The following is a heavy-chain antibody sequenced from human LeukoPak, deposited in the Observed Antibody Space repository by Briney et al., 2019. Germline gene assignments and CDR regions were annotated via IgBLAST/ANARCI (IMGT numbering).Heavy chain of an antibody. D-gene: IGHD3-9*01. V-gene: IGHV7-4-1*02. CDR2: INTNTGNP. CDR1: GYTFTSYA. CDR3: ARQYYDILTGYGASDDYYYSYGMDV. Sequence: ASVKVSCKASGYTFTSYAMNWVRQAPGQGLEWMGWINTNTGNPTYAQGFTGRFVFPLYTSVSTAYLQISSLKAEDTAVYYCARQYYDILTGYGASDDYYYSYGMDVWGQGTTVTVSS. J-gene: IGHJ6*02.